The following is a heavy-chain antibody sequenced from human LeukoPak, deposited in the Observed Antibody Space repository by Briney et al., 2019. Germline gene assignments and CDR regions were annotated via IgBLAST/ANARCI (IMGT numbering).Heavy chain of an antibody. CDR3: ARARGYYDSSGYMDYGMDV. Sequence: PSETLSLTCTVSGGSTTSYYWSWIRQPPGKGLEWIGYIYYSGSTNYNPSLKSRVTISVDTSKNQFSLKLSSVTAADTAVYYCARARGYYDSSGYMDYGMDVWGQGTTVTVSS. V-gene: IGHV4-59*01. CDR2: IYYSGST. J-gene: IGHJ6*02. D-gene: IGHD3-22*01. CDR1: GGSTTSYY.